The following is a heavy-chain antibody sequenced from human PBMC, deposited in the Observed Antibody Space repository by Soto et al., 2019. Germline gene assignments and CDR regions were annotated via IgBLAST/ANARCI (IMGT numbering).Heavy chain of an antibody. D-gene: IGHD3-9*01. CDR1: GGSFSGYY. J-gene: IGHJ4*02. CDR3: ARRLMTGYYD. V-gene: IGHV4-34*01. Sequence: SETLSLTCAVYGGSFSGYYWSWIRQPPGKGLEWIGEINHSGSTNYNPSLKSRVTISVDTSKNQFSLKLSSVTAADTAVYYCARRLMTGYYDWGQGTLVTVSS. CDR2: INHSGST.